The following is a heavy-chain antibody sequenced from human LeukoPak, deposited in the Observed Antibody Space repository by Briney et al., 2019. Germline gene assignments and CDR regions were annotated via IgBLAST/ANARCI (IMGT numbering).Heavy chain of an antibody. CDR1: GYTFTSYY. Sequence: ASVKVSCKASGYTFTSYYMHWVRQAPGRGLEWMGIINPSGGSTSYAQKFQGRVTMTRDTSTSTVYMELSSPRSEDTAVYYCARARPYPYQLPVGFDPWGQGTLVTVSS. J-gene: IGHJ5*02. V-gene: IGHV1-46*01. CDR2: INPSGGST. CDR3: ARARPYPYQLPVGFDP. D-gene: IGHD2-2*01.